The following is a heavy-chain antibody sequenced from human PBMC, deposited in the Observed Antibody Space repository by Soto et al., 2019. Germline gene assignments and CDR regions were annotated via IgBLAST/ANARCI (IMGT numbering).Heavy chain of an antibody. CDR1: GGSISSTGHY. V-gene: IGHV4-39*02. CDR2: IYYAGGP. D-gene: IGHD2-21*02. CDR3: ARLMGVVTVDY. J-gene: IGHJ4*02. Sequence: SETLSLTCSVSGGSISSTGHYWGWIRQPPGKGLEWIGNIYYAGGPYYNPSLKSRVTISVDTSKNHFSLALTSVTAADTAVYYCARLMGVVTVDYWGQGALVTVSS.